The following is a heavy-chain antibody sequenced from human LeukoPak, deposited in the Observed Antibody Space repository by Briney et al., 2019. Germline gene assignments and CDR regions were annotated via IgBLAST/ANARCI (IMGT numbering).Heavy chain of an antibody. Sequence: ASVKVSCKASGYTFTGYYMRWVRQAPGQGLEWMGWINPNSGGTNYAQKFQGRVTMTRDTSISTAYMELSRLRSDDTAVYYCARAFSSGWSNRGRGFDYWGQGTLVTVSS. CDR2: INPNSGGT. CDR1: GYTFTGYY. D-gene: IGHD6-19*01. CDR3: ARAFSSGWSNRGRGFDY. V-gene: IGHV1-2*02. J-gene: IGHJ4*02.